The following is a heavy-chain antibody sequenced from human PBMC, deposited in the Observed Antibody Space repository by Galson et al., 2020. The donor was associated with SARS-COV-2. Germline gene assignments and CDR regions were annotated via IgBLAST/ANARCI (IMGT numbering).Heavy chain of an antibody. J-gene: IGHJ6*02. CDR3: ARVIEFTIFGVVINYYYYGMDV. CDR1: GFTFSAYY. D-gene: IGHD3-3*01. V-gene: IGHV3-11*01. CDR2: ISSSGSTI. Sequence: TGGSLRLSCAAPGFTFSAYYMSWIRPAPGKGLEWVSYISSSGSTIYYADSVKGRFTISRDNAKNSLYLQMNSLRAEDTAVYYCARVIEFTIFGVVINYYYYGMDVWGQGTTVTVAS.